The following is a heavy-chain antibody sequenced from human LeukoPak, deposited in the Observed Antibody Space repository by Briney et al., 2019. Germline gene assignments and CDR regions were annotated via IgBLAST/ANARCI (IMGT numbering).Heavy chain of an antibody. CDR3: ARDLNYFDY. CDR1: GFTFSSFW. J-gene: IGHJ4*02. V-gene: IGHV3-7*01. CDR2: IKQDGSEK. Sequence: GGSLRFSCAASGFTFSSFWMTWVRQAPGKGLEWVANIKQDGSEKYYVDSVRGRFTISRDNATNSLYLQMNSLRAEDTAVYYCARDLNYFDYWGQGTLVTVSS.